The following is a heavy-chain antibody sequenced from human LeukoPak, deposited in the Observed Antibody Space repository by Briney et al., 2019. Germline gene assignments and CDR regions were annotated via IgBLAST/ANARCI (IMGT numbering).Heavy chain of an antibody. Sequence: SETLSLTCSVSGGSISSSSYYWGWIRQPPGKGLEWIGSIYYSGSTYYNSSLKSRVTISVDTSKTHFSLRLNPVTAADTAVYHCARRRVSTAFDYWGQGTLVTVSS. CDR3: ARRRVSTAFDY. D-gene: IGHD4-17*01. CDR1: GGSISSSSYY. CDR2: IYYSGST. J-gene: IGHJ4*02. V-gene: IGHV4-39*02.